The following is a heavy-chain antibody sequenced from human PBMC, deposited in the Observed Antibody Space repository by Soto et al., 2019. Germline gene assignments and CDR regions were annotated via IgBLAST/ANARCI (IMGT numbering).Heavy chain of an antibody. V-gene: IGHV1-8*01. CDR1: GYTFTSYD. D-gene: IGHD3-10*01. CDR3: ARGRGGLLWFGELLYTFDY. CDR2: MNPNSGNT. J-gene: IGHJ4*02. Sequence: QVQLVQSGAEVKKPGASVKVSCKASGYTFTSYDINWVRQATGQGLEWMGWMNPNSGNTGYAQKFQGRVTMTRNTSISTAYMELSSLRSEDTAVYYCARGRGGLLWFGELLYTFDYWGQGTLVTVSS.